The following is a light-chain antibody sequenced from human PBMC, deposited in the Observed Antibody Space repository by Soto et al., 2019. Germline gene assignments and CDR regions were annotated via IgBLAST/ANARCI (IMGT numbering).Light chain of an antibody. Sequence: DIQMTQSPSSLSASLRDRVTITCRASHFISNYLNWYQQKPGIAPKLLINAASSLQSGVPSRFSGSGSGTDFTLTISSLQPEDTATYYCQQTYNTPITFGQGTRLEIK. CDR1: HFISNY. V-gene: IGKV1-39*01. J-gene: IGKJ5*01. CDR2: AAS. CDR3: QQTYNTPIT.